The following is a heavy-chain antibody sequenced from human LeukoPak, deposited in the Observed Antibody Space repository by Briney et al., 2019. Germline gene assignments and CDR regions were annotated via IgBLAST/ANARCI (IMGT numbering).Heavy chain of an antibody. CDR3: AKVPCSSTSCYVGWFDP. Sequence: PGESLSLSSAVSGFTFADFAMHWVRQPPGKGLEWVSAIRWNSRSIGYADFVKGRFTISSDNAKNSLYLQMNSLGAEDTALYYCAKVPCSSTSCYVGWFDPWGQGTLVTVSS. D-gene: IGHD2-2*01. J-gene: IGHJ5*02. CDR2: IRWNSRSI. CDR1: GFTFADFA. V-gene: IGHV3-9*01.